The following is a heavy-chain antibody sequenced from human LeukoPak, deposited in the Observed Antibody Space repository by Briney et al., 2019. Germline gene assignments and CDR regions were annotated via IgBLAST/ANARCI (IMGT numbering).Heavy chain of an antibody. CDR1: GGSFSGYY. V-gene: IGHV4-34*01. CDR2: INHSGST. J-gene: IGHJ1*01. CDR3: ARGYCDFWSGYYTGRFWGFQH. D-gene: IGHD3-3*01. Sequence: SETLSLTCAVYGGSFSGYYWSWIRQPPGKGLEWIGEINHSGSTNYNPSLKSRVTISVDTSKNQFSLKLSSVTAADTAVYYCARGYCDFWSGYYTGRFWGFQHWGQGTLVTVSS.